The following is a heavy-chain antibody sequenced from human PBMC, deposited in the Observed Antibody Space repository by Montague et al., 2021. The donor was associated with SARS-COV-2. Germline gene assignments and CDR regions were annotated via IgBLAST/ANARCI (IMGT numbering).Heavy chain of an antibody. Sequence: SETLSLTCAVYGGSFSGYSWRWIRQPPGKGLEWIGEINHSGSTNYNPSLKSRVTISVDTSKNQFSLKLSSVTAADTAVYYCARGSRQWLVRPPHYYYFDYWGQGTLVTVSS. J-gene: IGHJ4*02. CDR1: GGSFSGYS. V-gene: IGHV4-34*01. CDR2: INHSGST. CDR3: ARGSRQWLVRPPHYYYFDY. D-gene: IGHD6-19*01.